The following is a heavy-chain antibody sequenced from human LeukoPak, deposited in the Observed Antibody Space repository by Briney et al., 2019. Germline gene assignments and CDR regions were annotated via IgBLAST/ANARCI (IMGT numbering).Heavy chain of an antibody. D-gene: IGHD3-22*01. CDR3: ARDYRYYDSSGYYSFDY. CDR1: GFYFNIYG. V-gene: IGHV3-48*02. CDR2: ISGNSKTI. Sequence: GGSLRLSCAASGFYFNIYGMNWVRQAPGKGLEWVSYISGNSKTIYYADSVKGRFTISRDKAKNSLYLQMNSLRDEDTAVYYCARDYRYYDSSGYYSFDYWGQGTLVTVSS. J-gene: IGHJ4*02.